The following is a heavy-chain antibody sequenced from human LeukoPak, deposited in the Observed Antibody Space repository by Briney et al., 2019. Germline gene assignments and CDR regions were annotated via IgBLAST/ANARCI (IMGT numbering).Heavy chain of an antibody. CDR1: GGTFSSYA. CDR2: IIPIFGTA. CDR3: ARDESIAAAGPGFAY. J-gene: IGHJ4*02. V-gene: IGHV1-69*05. Sequence: SVKVSCKASGGTFSSYAISWVRQAPGQGIEWMGRIIPIFGTANYAQKFQGRVTITTDESTSTAYMELSSLRSEDTAVYYCARDESIAAAGPGFAYWGQGTLVTVSS. D-gene: IGHD6-13*01.